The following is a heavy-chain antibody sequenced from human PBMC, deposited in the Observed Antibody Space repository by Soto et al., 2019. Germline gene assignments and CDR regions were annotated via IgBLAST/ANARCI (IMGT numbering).Heavy chain of an antibody. J-gene: IGHJ6*02. CDR3: ARDLVTAYYGMDV. CDR1: GGSISSGGYY. V-gene: IGHV4-31*03. Sequence: SETLSLTCTVSGGSISSGGYYWSWIRQHPGKGLEWIGYIYYSGSTYYNPSLKSRVTISVDTSKNQFSLKLSSVTAADTAVYYCARDLVTAYYGMDVWGQGTTVTVSS. D-gene: IGHD3-9*01. CDR2: IYYSGST.